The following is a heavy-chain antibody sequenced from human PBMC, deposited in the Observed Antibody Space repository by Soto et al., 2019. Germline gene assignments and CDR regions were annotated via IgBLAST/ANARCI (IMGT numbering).Heavy chain of an antibody. V-gene: IGHV4-59*01. CDR1: GGSISSYY. CDR3: ARVSPEIDAFDI. CDR2: IYYSGST. Sequence: QVQLQESGPGLVKPSETLSLTCTVSGGSISSYYWSWIRQPPGKGLEWIGYIYYSGSTNYNPSLKSRXXMXGXRSQTQFSLKLSSVTAADTAVYYCARVSPEIDAFDIWGQGTMVTVSS. J-gene: IGHJ3*02.